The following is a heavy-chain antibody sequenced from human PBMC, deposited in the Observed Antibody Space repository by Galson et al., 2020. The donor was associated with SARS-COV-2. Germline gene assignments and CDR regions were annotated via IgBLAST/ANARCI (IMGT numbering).Heavy chain of an antibody. V-gene: IGHV2-5*02. CDR2: IYWDDEK. J-gene: IGHJ4*02. CDR1: GFSLNTSRVS. CDR3: ARRTSFYTESGGNTIDY. D-gene: IGHD2-15*01. Sequence: SGPTLVKPTQTLTLTCTVAGFSLNTSRVSVEWIRQPPGKALEWLALIYWDDEKRYSPSLKNRLTISKDDSKNQAVLTVTNMEPVDTATYFCARRTSFYTESGGNTIDYWGQGTLITVAS.